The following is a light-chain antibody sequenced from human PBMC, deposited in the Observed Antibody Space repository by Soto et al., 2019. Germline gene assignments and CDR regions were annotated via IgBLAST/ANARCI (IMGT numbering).Light chain of an antibody. CDR2: EDS. CDR1: SGSIASDY. Sequence: NFMLTQPHSVSESPGQTVTISCTRSSGSIASDYVQWYQQRPGSAPINVIFEDSQRPSGVPARFSGSIDSSSNSASLTISRLTTEDAADYYCQSVDGKYVVFGGGTKLTVL. J-gene: IGLJ2*01. CDR3: QSVDGKYVV. V-gene: IGLV6-57*04.